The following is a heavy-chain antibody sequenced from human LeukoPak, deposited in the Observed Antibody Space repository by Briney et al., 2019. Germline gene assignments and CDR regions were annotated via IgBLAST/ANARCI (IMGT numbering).Heavy chain of an antibody. Sequence: SQTLSLTCTVSSGSISSDGYYWSWIRQHPGKGLEWIGYTHNSGSTYYNPSLKSRVTISVDTSKNQFSLNLSSATAADTAVYYCAREGGRNSFDYWGQGTLVTVSS. CDR3: AREGGRNSFDY. CDR1: SGSISSDGYY. J-gene: IGHJ4*02. D-gene: IGHD3-16*01. V-gene: IGHV4-31*03. CDR2: THNSGST.